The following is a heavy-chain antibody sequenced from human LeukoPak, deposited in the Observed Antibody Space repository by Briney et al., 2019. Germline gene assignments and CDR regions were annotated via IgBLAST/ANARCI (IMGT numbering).Heavy chain of an antibody. CDR1: GGSIRSNY. CDR2: MYYSGST. J-gene: IGHJ6*03. V-gene: IGHV4-59*01. CDR3: ARGGLSYYYMDV. Sequence: SETLSLTCTVSGGSIRSNYWSWIRQPPGKGLEWIGYMYYSGSTNYNPSLKSRVTISVDTSKNQFSLKLSSVTAADTAVYYCARGGLSYYYMDVWGKGTTVTVSS.